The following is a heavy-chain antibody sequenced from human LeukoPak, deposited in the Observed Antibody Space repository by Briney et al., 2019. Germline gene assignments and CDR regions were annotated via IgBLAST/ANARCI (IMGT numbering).Heavy chain of an antibody. Sequence: GGSLRLSCAASGFTVSSNYMSWVRQAPGKGLEWVSVIYSGGSTYYADSVKGRFTVSRDNSKNTLYLQMNSLRAEDTAVYYCARGNGGSSLYYYYYMDVWGKGTTVTVSS. CDR3: ARGNGGSSLYYYYYMDV. D-gene: IGHD1-26*01. J-gene: IGHJ6*03. CDR2: IYSGGST. CDR1: GFTVSSNY. V-gene: IGHV3-53*01.